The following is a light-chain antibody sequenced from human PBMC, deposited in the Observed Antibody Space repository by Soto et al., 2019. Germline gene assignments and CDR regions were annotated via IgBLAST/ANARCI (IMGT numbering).Light chain of an antibody. CDR1: SSDIGRYNL. Sequence: QSALTQSASVSGSPGQSITISCTGTSSDIGRYNLVSWYQQHPGKTPELMIYEVSKRPSGVSNRFSGSKSGNTASLTISGLQAEDEADYYCCSYAGVGTYYVFGTGTKVTVL. V-gene: IGLV2-23*02. CDR2: EVS. CDR3: CSYAGVGTYYV. J-gene: IGLJ1*01.